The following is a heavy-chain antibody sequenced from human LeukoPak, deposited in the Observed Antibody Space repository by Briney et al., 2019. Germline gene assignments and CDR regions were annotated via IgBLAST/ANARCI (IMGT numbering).Heavy chain of an antibody. D-gene: IGHD3-22*01. CDR2: ISYDGSNK. Sequence: TGGSLRLSCAASGFTFSSYARHWVRQAPGKGLEWVAVISYDGSNKYYADSVKGRFTISRDNSKNTLYLQMNSLRAEDTAVYYCARGNYYDSSGYYPDYFDYWGQGTLVTVSP. CDR3: ARGNYYDSSGYYPDYFDY. V-gene: IGHV3-30*04. CDR1: GFTFSSYA. J-gene: IGHJ4*02.